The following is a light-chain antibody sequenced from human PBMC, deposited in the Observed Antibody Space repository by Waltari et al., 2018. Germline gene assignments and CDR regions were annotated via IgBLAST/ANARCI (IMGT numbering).Light chain of an antibody. CDR2: LVS. CDR3: MQALQTPLT. V-gene: IGKV2-28*01. Sequence: DIVMTQSPLSLPVTPGQTASISCRSSQIRLHANGNTYLDWFRQKPGQSPQLLIALVSSRAAGVPDRFSGSGSGTDFTLKISRVEAEDVGVYYCMQALQTPLTVGGGTKVEI. J-gene: IGKJ4*01. CDR1: QIRLHANGNTY.